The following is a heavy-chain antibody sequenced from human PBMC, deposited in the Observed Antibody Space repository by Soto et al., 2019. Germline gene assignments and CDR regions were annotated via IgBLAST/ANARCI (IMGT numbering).Heavy chain of an antibody. Sequence: PSETLSLTCAVYGGSFSGYYWSWIRQPPGKGLEWIGSIYYSGSTYYNPSLKSRVTISLDTSKNQFSLRLNSVTAADSAVYFCARLEGLATISYYFDFWGQGAQVTVSS. V-gene: IGHV4-34*01. CDR3: ARLEGLATISYYFDF. J-gene: IGHJ4*02. CDR1: GGSFSGYY. D-gene: IGHD3-9*01. CDR2: IYYSGST.